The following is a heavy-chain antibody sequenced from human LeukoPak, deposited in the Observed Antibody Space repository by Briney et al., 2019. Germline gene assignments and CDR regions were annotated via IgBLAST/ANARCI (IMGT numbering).Heavy chain of an antibody. CDR1: GYTFTSYY. D-gene: IGHD2-8*02. Sequence: ASVKASCKASGYTFTSYYMHWVRQAPGQGLEWMGIINPSGGSTSYAQKFQGRVTMTRDTSTSTVYMELSSLRSEDTAVYYCARAPRLTGGAFDIWGQGTMVTVSS. CDR3: ARAPRLTGGAFDI. J-gene: IGHJ3*02. V-gene: IGHV1-46*01. CDR2: INPSGGST.